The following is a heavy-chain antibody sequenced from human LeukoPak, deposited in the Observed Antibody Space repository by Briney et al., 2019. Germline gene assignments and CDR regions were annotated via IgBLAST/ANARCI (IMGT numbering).Heavy chain of an antibody. J-gene: IGHJ6*03. CDR3: ARDHKGYSYGYRGGYYHYYYMDV. CDR2: INLEGSQK. CDR1: GFTFFNYW. D-gene: IGHD5-18*01. Sequence: GGSLRLSCAASGFTFFNYWMSWVRQAPGKGLEWVANINLEGSQKYYVDSLKGRFTISRDNANNLLYLQMNSLRVEDTAVYYCARDHKGYSYGYRGGYYHYYYMDVWGKGTTVTVSS. V-gene: IGHV3-7*03.